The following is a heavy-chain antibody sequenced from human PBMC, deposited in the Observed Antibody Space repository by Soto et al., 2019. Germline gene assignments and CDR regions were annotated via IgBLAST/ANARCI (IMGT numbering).Heavy chain of an antibody. J-gene: IGHJ4*02. Sequence: GGSLRLSCAASGFTFSSYGMHWVRQAPGKGLEWVAVISYDGSNKYYADSVKGRFTISRDNSKNTLYLQMNSLRAEDTAVYYCAKSLHDYVWGSYRYTGPPDYWGQGTLVTVSS. CDR3: AKSLHDYVWGSYRYTGPPDY. CDR2: ISYDGSNK. V-gene: IGHV3-30*18. CDR1: GFTFSSYG. D-gene: IGHD3-16*02.